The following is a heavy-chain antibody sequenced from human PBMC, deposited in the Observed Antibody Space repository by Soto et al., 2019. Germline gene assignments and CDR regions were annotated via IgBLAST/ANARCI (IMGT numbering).Heavy chain of an antibody. V-gene: IGHV3-9*01. CDR2: ISWNSGIR. J-gene: IGHJ4*02. CDR3: AKGRYSDSSSGYDY. Sequence: EVQLVESGGGLVQPGRSLRLSCAASGFTFDDYVMYWVRQAPGKGLEWVSSISWNSGIRDYADSVKGRFTISRDNAKNTLYLEMNSLIAEDTALYYCAKGRYSDSSSGYDYWGQGTLVTVSP. CDR1: GFTFDDYV. D-gene: IGHD6-25*01.